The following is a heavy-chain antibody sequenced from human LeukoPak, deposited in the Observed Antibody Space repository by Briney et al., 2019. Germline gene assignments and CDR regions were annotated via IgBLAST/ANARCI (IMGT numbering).Heavy chain of an antibody. CDR2: TYYRSKWYN. V-gene: IGHV6-1*01. Sequence: SQTLSLTCAISGDSVSSNSAAWNWIRQSPSRGLEWLGRTYYRSKWYNDYAVSVKSRITINPDTSKNQFSLQLNSVTPEDTAVYYCARAAPRCGSCYSADYYYYMDVWGKGTTVTISS. CDR3: ARAAPRCGSCYSADYYYYMDV. CDR1: GDSVSSNSAA. D-gene: IGHD2-15*01. J-gene: IGHJ6*03.